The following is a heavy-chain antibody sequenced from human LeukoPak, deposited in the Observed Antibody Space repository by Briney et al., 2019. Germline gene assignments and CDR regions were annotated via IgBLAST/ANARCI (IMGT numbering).Heavy chain of an antibody. CDR3: ARDNPVRDEAWWFNP. V-gene: IGHV1-69*01. Sequence: SVKVSCKASGGTFSSYAISWVRQAPGQGLEWMGGIIPIFGTANYAQKFQGRVTITADESTSTAYMELSSLRSEDTAVYYCARDNPVRDEAWWFNPWGQGTLVTVSS. J-gene: IGHJ5*02. CDR2: IIPIFGTA. CDR1: GGTFSSYA. D-gene: IGHD5-24*01.